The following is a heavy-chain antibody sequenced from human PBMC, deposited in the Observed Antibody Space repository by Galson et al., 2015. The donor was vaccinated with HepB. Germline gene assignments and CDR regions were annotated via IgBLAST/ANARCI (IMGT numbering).Heavy chain of an antibody. V-gene: IGHV3-30*18. Sequence: SLRLSCAVSGFTFSSYGMHWVRQAPGKGLEWVSVISSDGSDKFYADSVKGRFTTSRDNAKSTLYLQVDSLRAEDTALYFCAKELKIRGYSYGAFEYWGQGTLVTVSS. CDR2: ISSDGSDK. D-gene: IGHD5-18*01. CDR1: GFTFSSYG. J-gene: IGHJ4*02. CDR3: AKELKIRGYSYGAFEY.